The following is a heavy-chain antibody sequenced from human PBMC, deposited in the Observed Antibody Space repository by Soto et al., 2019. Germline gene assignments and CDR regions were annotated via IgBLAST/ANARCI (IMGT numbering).Heavy chain of an antibody. J-gene: IGHJ6*01. Sequence: SVKVSCKASGFAFTNSALQLVRQARGQRLEWIGWIVVGSGNTNYAQKFQERVTITRDMSTTTAYMELSSLRSEDTAVYYCAAGYYYYYYYYGMDVWGQGTTVTVSS. V-gene: IGHV1-58*01. CDR3: AAGYYYYYYYYGMDV. CDR1: GFAFTNSA. CDR2: IVVGSGNT. D-gene: IGHD3-10*01.